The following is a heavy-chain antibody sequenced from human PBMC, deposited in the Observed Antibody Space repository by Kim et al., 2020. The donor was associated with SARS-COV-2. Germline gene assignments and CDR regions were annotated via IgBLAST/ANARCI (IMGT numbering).Heavy chain of an antibody. CDR1: GFAFSGSA. CDR3: THVHDTTFAFWDAYD. CDR2: IRSKPHSYAT. J-gene: IGHJ3*02. D-gene: IGHD3-10*02. V-gene: IGHV3-73*01. Sequence: GGSLRLSCAASGFAFSGSALHWVREASGKGLEWVGRIRSKPHSYATAYAARVKCRFTIAREDSKNTAYLRMNNLKTEDTPGCYCTHVHDTTFAFWDAYD.